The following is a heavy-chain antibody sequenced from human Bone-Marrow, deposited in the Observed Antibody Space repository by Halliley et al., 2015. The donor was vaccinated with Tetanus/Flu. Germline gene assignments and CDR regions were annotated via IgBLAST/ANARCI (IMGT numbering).Heavy chain of an antibody. CDR2: IKQDGSEK. CDR3: ARTNDPHAPDF. J-gene: IGHJ4*02. CDR1: GFTFSSYW. Sequence: SLRLSCAASGFTFSSYWMTWVRQAPGKGLEWVANIKQDGSEKYYVDSVKGRFTVSRDNAKTLLYLQMDSLRAEDTAVYYCARTNDPHAPDFWGQGTLVTVSS. V-gene: IGHV3-7*01. D-gene: IGHD3-16*01.